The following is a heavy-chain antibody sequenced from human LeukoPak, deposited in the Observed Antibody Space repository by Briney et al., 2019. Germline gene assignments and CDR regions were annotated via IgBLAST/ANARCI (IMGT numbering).Heavy chain of an antibody. D-gene: IGHD4-17*01. V-gene: IGHV3-7*01. CDR2: IKQDGSEK. J-gene: IGHJ5*02. CDR1: GFTFSSYW. Sequence: GGSLRLSCAASGFTFSSYWMSWVRQAPGRGLEWVANIKQDGSEKYYVDSVKGRFTISRDNAKNSLYLQMNSLRAEDTAVYYCARVSTVTKVPSNWFDPWGQGTLVTVSS. CDR3: ARVSTVTKVPSNWFDP.